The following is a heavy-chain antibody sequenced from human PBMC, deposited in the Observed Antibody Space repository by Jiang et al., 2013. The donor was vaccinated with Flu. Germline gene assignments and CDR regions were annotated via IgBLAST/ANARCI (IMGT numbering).Heavy chain of an antibody. CDR3: ARERLGKAGTTSGPYYYYGMDV. CDR1: GYTFTGYY. CDR2: INPNSGGT. J-gene: IGHJ6*02. V-gene: IGHV1-2*02. D-gene: IGHD1-1*01. Sequence: SGAEVKKPGASVKVSCKASGYTFTGYYMHWVRQAPGQGLEWMGWINPNSGGTNYAQKFQGRVTMTRDTSISAAYMELSRLRSDDTAVYYCARERLGKAGTTSGPYYYYGMDVWGQGTTVTVSS.